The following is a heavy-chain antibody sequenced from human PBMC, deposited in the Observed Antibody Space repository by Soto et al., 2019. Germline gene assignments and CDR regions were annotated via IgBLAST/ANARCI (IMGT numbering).Heavy chain of an antibody. CDR3: DRASGDGYNYDIFDP. J-gene: IGHJ5*02. V-gene: IGHV4-30-4*01. D-gene: IGHD3-9*01. Sequence: SETLSLTCTVSGGSISSGDYYWSWIRQPPGKGLEWIGYIYYSGSTYYNPSLKSRVTISVDTSKNQFSLKLSSVTAADTAVYYCDRASGDGYNYDIFDPWGQGTLVTVSS. CDR2: IYYSGST. CDR1: GGSISSGDYY.